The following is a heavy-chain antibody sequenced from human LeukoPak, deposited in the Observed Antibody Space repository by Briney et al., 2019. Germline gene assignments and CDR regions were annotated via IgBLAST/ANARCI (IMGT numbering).Heavy chain of an antibody. CDR2: ISYDGSNK. CDR1: GFTFSSYA. D-gene: IGHD7-27*01. CDR3: AKVWGENRLDAFDI. Sequence: PGRSLGLSCAASGFTFSSYAMHWVRQAPCKGLEWVAVISYDGSNKYYADSVKGRFTISRDNSKNTLYLQMNSLRAEDTAVYYCAKVWGENRLDAFDIWGQGTMVTVSS. V-gene: IGHV3-30*04. J-gene: IGHJ3*02.